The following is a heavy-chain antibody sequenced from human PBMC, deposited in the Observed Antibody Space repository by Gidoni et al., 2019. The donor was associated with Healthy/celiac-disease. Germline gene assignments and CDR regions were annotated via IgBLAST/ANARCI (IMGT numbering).Heavy chain of an antibody. V-gene: IGHV3-21*01. CDR3: ARDRGEHWFDP. J-gene: IGHJ5*02. Sequence: EVQLVESGGGLVKPGGSLRLSCAASGFTFSSSSMNWVRQAPGKGLEWVSSISSSSSYIYYADSVKGRFTISKDNAKNSLYLQMNSLRAEDTAVYYCARDRGEHWFDPWGQGTLVTVSS. D-gene: IGHD3-16*01. CDR1: GFTFSSSS. CDR2: ISSSSSYI.